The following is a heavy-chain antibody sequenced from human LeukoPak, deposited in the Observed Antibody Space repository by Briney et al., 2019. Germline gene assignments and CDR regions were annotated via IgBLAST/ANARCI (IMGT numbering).Heavy chain of an antibody. CDR3: ARVPMVRGVIFDY. V-gene: IGHV4-34*01. CDR1: GGSISSYY. CDR2: INHSGST. D-gene: IGHD3-10*01. Sequence: SETLSLTCTVSGGSISSYYWSWIRQPPGKGLEWIGEINHSGSTNYNPSLKSRVTISVDTSKNQFSLKLSSVTAADTAVYYCARVPMVRGVIFDYWGQGTLVTVSS. J-gene: IGHJ4*02.